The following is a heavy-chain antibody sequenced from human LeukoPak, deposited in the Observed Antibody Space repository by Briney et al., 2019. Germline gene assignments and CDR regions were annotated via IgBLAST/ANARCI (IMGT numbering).Heavy chain of an antibody. Sequence: GGSLRLSCTASGLTFSTSGFNLVRQAPGKGLEWVASIGPTGSDRYHADSIKGRFTISRDNANNFLYLQMNSLRAEDTAVYYCATETNGRHYDYWGQGTLLTVSS. V-gene: IGHV3-21*06. J-gene: IGHJ4*02. D-gene: IGHD1-14*01. CDR3: ATETNGRHYDY. CDR1: GLTFSTSG. CDR2: IGPTGSDR.